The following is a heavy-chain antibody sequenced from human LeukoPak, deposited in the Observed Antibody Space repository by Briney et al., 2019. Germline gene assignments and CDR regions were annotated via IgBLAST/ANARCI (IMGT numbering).Heavy chain of an antibody. V-gene: IGHV3-7*03. CDR3: ARWGSGWDPSKY. CDR1: GFTFSSYR. D-gene: IGHD6-19*01. Sequence: GGSLRLSCVVSGFTFSSYRMSWVRQAPGKGLEWVANIKKDGSEKYYVDSVKGRFTISRDNAKKSLYLQMNGLRVEDTALYYCARWGSGWDPSKYWGQGTLVTVSS. CDR2: IKKDGSEK. J-gene: IGHJ4*02.